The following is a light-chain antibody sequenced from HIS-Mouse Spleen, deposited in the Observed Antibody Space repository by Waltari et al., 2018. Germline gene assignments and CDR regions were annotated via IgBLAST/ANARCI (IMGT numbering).Light chain of an antibody. CDR1: QGISSY. J-gene: IGKJ2*01. Sequence: AIRMTQSPSSLSASTGDRVTITCRASQGISSYLAWYQQKPGKAPKLLIYAASTLQSGVPSRFSCSGSGTDFTLTISCLQSEDFATYYCQQYYSYPHTFGQGTKLEIK. CDR3: QQYYSYPHT. CDR2: AAS. V-gene: IGKV1-8*01.